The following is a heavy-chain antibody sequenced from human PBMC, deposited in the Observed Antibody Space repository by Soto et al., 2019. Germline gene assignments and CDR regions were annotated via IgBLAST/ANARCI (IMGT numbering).Heavy chain of an antibody. D-gene: IGHD2-2*02. CDR2: ISSSSSYI. CDR1: GFTFSSYR. V-gene: IGHV3-21*01. Sequence: GSLGPACAASGFTFSSYRMNWVRQAPGKGLEWASSISSSSSYIYYADSVKGRFTISRDNAKNSLYLQMNSLRAEDTAAYYCARDLDIVVVPAAIHRYYYYGMDVWGQGTKVTVYS. J-gene: IGHJ6*02. CDR3: ARDLDIVVVPAAIHRYYYYGMDV.